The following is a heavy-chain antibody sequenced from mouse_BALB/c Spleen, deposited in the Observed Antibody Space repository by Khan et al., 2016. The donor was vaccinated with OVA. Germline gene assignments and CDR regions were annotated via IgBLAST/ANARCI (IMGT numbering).Heavy chain of an antibody. Sequence: EVELLESGGGLVQPGGSLKLSCAASGFDFSRYWMSWVRQAPGKGLEWIGEINPDSSTINYTPSLKDKFIISRDNAKNTLYLQMSKVRSEDTALYYCARRGGNYVAWFAYWGQGTLVTVSA. V-gene: IGHV4-1*02. CDR2: INPDSSTI. J-gene: IGHJ3*01. D-gene: IGHD2-1*01. CDR1: GFDFSRYW. CDR3: ARRGGNYVAWFAY.